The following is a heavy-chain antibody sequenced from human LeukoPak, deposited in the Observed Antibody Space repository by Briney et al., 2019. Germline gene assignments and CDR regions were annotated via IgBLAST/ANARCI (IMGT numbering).Heavy chain of an antibody. CDR2: ISSSSYI. V-gene: IGHV3-21*01. Sequence: PGGSLRLSCAASGFTFSSYSMNWVRQAPGKGLEWVSSISSSSYIYYADSVKGRFTISRDNAKNSLYLQMNSLRAEDTAVYYCARRPPNYSSRSGDAFDIWGQGTMVTVSS. D-gene: IGHD6-13*01. CDR1: GFTFSSYS. J-gene: IGHJ3*02. CDR3: ARRPPNYSSRSGDAFDI.